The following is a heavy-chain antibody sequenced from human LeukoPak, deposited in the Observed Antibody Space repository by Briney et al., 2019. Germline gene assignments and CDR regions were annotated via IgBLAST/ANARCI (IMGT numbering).Heavy chain of an antibody. D-gene: IGHD1-26*01. CDR3: ASQWEEGSWFDP. Sequence: ASVKVSCKASGYTFTSYGISWVRQAPGQGLEWMGWISAYSGGTNYAQKFQGRVTMTRDTSISTAYMELSRLRSDDTAVYYCASQWEEGSWFDPWGQGTLVTVSS. V-gene: IGHV1-2*02. CDR2: ISAYSGGT. CDR1: GYTFTSYG. J-gene: IGHJ5*02.